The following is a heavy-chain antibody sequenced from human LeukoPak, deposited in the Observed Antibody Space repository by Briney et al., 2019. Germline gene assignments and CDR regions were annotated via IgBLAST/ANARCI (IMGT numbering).Heavy chain of an antibody. Sequence: TGGSLRLSCAASGFTFDDYAMHWVKQAPGKALEWVSGISWNSGSIGYADSVKGRFTISRDNAKNSLYLQMNSLRAEDTALYYCAKDYGSGSDYYYYGMDVWGQGTTVTVSS. CDR2: ISWNSGSI. V-gene: IGHV3-9*01. CDR3: AKDYGSGSDYYYYGMDV. D-gene: IGHD3-10*01. CDR1: GFTFDDYA. J-gene: IGHJ6*02.